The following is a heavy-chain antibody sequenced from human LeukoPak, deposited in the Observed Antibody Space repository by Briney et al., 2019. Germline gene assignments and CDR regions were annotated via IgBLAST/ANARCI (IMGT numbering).Heavy chain of an antibody. J-gene: IGHJ3*02. CDR1: GYIFTDYY. V-gene: IGHV1-2*02. CDR2: FNPASGGT. CDR3: ARGLYYGGNQRAHDAFDI. Sequence: WASVKVSCKASGYIFTDYYMHWVRQAPGQGLEWMGWFNPASGGTKYAQKFQGRVTMTREPSINTAYMELSSLGLADTAVYSCARGLYYGGNQRAHDAFDIWGQGTLVTVSS. D-gene: IGHD4-23*01.